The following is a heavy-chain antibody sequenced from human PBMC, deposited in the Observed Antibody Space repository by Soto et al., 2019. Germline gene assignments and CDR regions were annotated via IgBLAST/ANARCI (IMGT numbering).Heavy chain of an antibody. D-gene: IGHD4-17*01. V-gene: IGHV4-59*08. J-gene: IGHJ3*02. Sequence: PSETLSLTCTVSGGSISSYYWSWIRQPPGKGLEWIGYIYYSGSTNYNPSLKSRVTISVDTSKNQFSLKLSSVTAADTAVYYCATRGACGYGDYCPNDAFDIWGQGTMVTVSS. CDR1: GGSISSYY. CDR2: IYYSGST. CDR3: ATRGACGYGDYCPNDAFDI.